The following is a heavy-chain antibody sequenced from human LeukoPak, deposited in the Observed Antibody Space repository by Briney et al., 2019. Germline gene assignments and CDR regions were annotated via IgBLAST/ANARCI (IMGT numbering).Heavy chain of an antibody. Sequence: PSETLSLACTVSSGSISSYYCSWIRQPPGKGLEWIGYIYYSGSTNYNPSLKSRVTISVDTSRNQFSLKLNSVTAADTAVYYCTRSRGWWSLDYWGQGALVTVSS. J-gene: IGHJ4*02. CDR2: IYYSGST. D-gene: IGHD2-8*02. V-gene: IGHV4-59*01. CDR3: TRSRGWWSLDY. CDR1: SGSISSYY.